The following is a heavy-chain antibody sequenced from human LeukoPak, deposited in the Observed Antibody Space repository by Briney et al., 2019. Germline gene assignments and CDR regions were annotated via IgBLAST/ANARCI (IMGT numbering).Heavy chain of an antibody. CDR1: GGSISSYY. V-gene: IGHV4-59*01. CDR2: IYYSGST. CDR3: ARGAIAARRGEDYYYMDV. Sequence: PSETLSLTCTVSGGSISSYYWSWIRQPPGKGLEWIGYIYYSGSTNYNPSLKSRVTISVDTSKNQFSLKLSSVTAADTAVYYCARGAIAARRGEDYYYMDVWGKGTTVTVSS. J-gene: IGHJ6*03. D-gene: IGHD6-13*01.